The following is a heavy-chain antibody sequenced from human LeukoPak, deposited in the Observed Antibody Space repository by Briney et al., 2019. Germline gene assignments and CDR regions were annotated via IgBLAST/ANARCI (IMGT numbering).Heavy chain of an antibody. CDR3: ARAQILTGYYTVRYYYGMDV. V-gene: IGHV1-69*13. D-gene: IGHD3-9*01. Sequence: SVKVSCKASGGTFISYAISWVRQAPGQGLEWMEGIIPIFGTANYAQKFQGRVTITADESTSTAYMELSSLRSEDTAVYYCARAQILTGYYTVRYYYGMDVWGQGTTVTVSS. CDR2: IIPIFGTA. CDR1: GGTFISYA. J-gene: IGHJ6*02.